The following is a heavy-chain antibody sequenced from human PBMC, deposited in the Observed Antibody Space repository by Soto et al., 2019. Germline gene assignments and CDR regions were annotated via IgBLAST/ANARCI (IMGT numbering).Heavy chain of an antibody. J-gene: IGHJ5*02. CDR2: IWYDGSNK. CDR3: ARDGTSEQLVPKTPKNWFDP. Sequence: QVQLVESGGGVVQPGRSLRLSCAASGFTFSSYGMHWVRQAPGKGLEWVAVIWYDGSNKYYADSVKGRFTISRDNSKNTLYLQMNSLRAEDTAVYYCARDGTSEQLVPKTPKNWFDPWGQGTLVTVSS. V-gene: IGHV3-33*01. D-gene: IGHD6-13*01. CDR1: GFTFSSYG.